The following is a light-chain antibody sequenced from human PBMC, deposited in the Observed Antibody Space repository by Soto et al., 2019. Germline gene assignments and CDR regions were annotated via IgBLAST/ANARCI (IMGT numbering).Light chain of an antibody. J-gene: IGKJ3*01. CDR3: QQYGSSRGFT. V-gene: IGKV3-20*01. CDR1: QSVSSSY. CDR2: GAS. Sequence: EIVLTQSPGTLSLSPGERATLSCRASQSVSSSYLVWYQQKPGQAPRLLIYGASGRATGIPDRFSGSGSGTDFTLTISRLEPEDFAVYYCQQYGSSRGFTFGPGTKVDIK.